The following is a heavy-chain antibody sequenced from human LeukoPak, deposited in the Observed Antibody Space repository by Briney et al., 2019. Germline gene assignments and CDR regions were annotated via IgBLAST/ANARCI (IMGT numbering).Heavy chain of an antibody. J-gene: IGHJ4*02. V-gene: IGHV3-53*01. CDR1: GFTFSNVW. Sequence: GGSLRLSCAASGFTFSNVWMSWVRQVPGKGLEWVSVIYSGGSTYYADSVKGRFTISRDNSKNTLYLQMNSLRVEDTAVYYCARDGFSSSWGLAYWGQGTLVTVSS. D-gene: IGHD6-13*01. CDR3: ARDGFSSSWGLAY. CDR2: IYSGGST.